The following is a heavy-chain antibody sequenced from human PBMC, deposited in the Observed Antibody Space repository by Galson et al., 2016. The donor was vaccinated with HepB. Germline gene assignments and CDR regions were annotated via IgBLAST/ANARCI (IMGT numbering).Heavy chain of an antibody. J-gene: IGHJ4*02. Sequence: SLRLSCAASGFSLSRFAMSWVRQAPGKGLEWVASFSNIQKKYYGAPVEGRFTITRDDPTSTLILQMNNLRPEDTAVYYCAKDHHSPGWPSFESCGQGTLVIVSS. CDR2: FSNIQKK. D-gene: IGHD6-19*01. V-gene: IGHV3-23*02. CDR1: GFSLSRFA. CDR3: AKDHHSPGWPSFES.